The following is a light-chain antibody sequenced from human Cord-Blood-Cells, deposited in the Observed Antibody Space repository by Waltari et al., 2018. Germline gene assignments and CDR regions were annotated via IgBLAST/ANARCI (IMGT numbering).Light chain of an antibody. V-gene: IGLV2-23*03. CDR1: SSDVGRYNL. CDR2: EGI. CDR3: CSYAGSSTFHVV. J-gene: IGLJ2*01. Sequence: QSALTQPASVSGSPGQSITISCTGTSSDVGRYNLVSSYQQHPGKAPKLMIYEGIKRPSGVSNRFSGSKSGNTASLTISGLQAEDEADYSCCSYAGSSTFHVVFGGGTKLTVL.